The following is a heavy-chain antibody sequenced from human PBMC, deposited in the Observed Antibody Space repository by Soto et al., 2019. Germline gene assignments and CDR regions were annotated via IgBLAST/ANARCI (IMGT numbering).Heavy chain of an antibody. CDR2: IYYSGSS. V-gene: IGHV4-59*01. CDR1: GGSISSYY. D-gene: IGHD6-13*01. CDR3: ARTLGAAAGRASDY. J-gene: IGHJ4*02. Sequence: QLQESGPGLVKPSETLSLTCTVSGGSISSYYWSWIRQPPGKGLEWIGYIYYSGSSNYSPSLKSRVTISIDTSKSQFSLKLSSVTAADTAVYYCARTLGAAAGRASDYWGQGILVTVSS.